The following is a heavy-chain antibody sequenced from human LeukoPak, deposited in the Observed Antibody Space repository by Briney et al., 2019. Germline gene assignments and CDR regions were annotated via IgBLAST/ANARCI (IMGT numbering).Heavy chain of an antibody. V-gene: IGHV3-33*08. Sequence: GRSLRLSCAASGFTFSSYAMHWVRQAPGKGLEWVAVIWYDGSNKYYADSVKGRFTISRDNSKNTLYLQMNSLRAEDTAVYYCARDPDSSGYYSTGGWFDPWGQGTLVTVSS. CDR1: GFTFSSYA. D-gene: IGHD3-22*01. CDR2: IWYDGSNK. J-gene: IGHJ5*02. CDR3: ARDPDSSGYYSTGGWFDP.